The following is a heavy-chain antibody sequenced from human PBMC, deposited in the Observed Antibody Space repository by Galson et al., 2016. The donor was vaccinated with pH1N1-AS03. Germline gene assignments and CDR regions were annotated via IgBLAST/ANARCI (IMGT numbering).Heavy chain of an antibody. D-gene: IGHD6-19*01. CDR2: ISTYNNDT. J-gene: IGHJ4*02. CDR1: GYTLSSYG. Sequence: SVKVSCKASGYTLSSYGINWVRQAPGQGLEWMGWISTYNNDTNYAQTLQGRVTMTTDTSTNTAYLELRSLRSDDTAVYYCARGPNIAVDGSFHIWGQGTLVTVSS. V-gene: IGHV1-18*01. CDR3: ARGPNIAVDGSFHI.